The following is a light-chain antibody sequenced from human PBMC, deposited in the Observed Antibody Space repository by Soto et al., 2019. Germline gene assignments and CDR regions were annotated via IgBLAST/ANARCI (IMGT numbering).Light chain of an antibody. Sequence: EIVMTQSPATLSVSPGERATLSCRASQSVSSNLAWYQQKPGQAPRLLIYGASTRATGIPARFSGSGSGTEFTLTISSLQSEDFAVYYCQHRSTWPWAFGQGTKVEIK. V-gene: IGKV3-15*01. J-gene: IGKJ1*01. CDR1: QSVSSN. CDR3: QHRSTWPWA. CDR2: GAS.